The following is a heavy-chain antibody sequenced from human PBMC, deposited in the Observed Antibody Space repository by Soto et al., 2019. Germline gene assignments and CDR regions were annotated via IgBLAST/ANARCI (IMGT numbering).Heavy chain of an antibody. CDR1: GGTFSSYA. CDR2: IIPIFGTA. J-gene: IGHJ5*02. Sequence: QVQLVQSGAEVKKPGSSVKVSYKASGGTFSSYAISWVRQAPGQGLEWMGGIIPIFGTANYAQKFQGRVTITADESTSTAYMELSSLRSEDTAVYYCASLVGWEPSSTDNWFDPWGQGTLVTVSS. V-gene: IGHV1-69*12. D-gene: IGHD1-26*01. CDR3: ASLVGWEPSSTDNWFDP.